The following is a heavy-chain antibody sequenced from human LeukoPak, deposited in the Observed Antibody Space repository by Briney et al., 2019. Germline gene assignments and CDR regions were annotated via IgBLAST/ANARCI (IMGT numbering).Heavy chain of an antibody. Sequence: GGSLRLSCAASGFTFSSYTMNWVRQAPGKGLEWVSYIGSTSSTIYYADSVKGRFTISRDNAKNSLYLQMNSLRAEDTAAYYCARDHHRRLYDSQARDTFDLWGQGTMVTVSS. CDR3: ARDHHRRLYDSQARDTFDL. D-gene: IGHD3-22*01. CDR1: GFTFSSYT. CDR2: IGSTSSTI. V-gene: IGHV3-48*01. J-gene: IGHJ3*01.